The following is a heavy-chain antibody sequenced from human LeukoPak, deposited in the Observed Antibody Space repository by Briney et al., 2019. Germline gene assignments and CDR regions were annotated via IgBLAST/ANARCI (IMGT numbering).Heavy chain of an antibody. CDR3: ARAVTSTEGY. CDR1: GFTFSTYR. Sequence: GGSLRLSCAASGFTFSTYRMTWVRQAPGKGLEWVASINQDGSGKYYVDSVKGRFTISRDNAQKSLYLEMNSLRAEDTAVYYCARAVTSTEGYWGQGTLVTVSS. J-gene: IGHJ4*02. D-gene: IGHD4-17*01. CDR2: INQDGSGK. V-gene: IGHV3-7*03.